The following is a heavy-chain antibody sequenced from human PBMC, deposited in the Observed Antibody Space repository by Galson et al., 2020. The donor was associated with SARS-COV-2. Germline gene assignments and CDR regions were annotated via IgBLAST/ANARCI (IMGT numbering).Heavy chain of an antibody. CDR3: ARAVRGVIIKGFDWFDP. D-gene: IGHD3-10*01. V-gene: IGHV4-31*03. J-gene: IGHJ5*02. CDR2: IYYSGST. Sequence: SDTLSLTCTVSAGSIRSGGYYWSWTRQHPGKGLAWIGYIYYSGSTYYNPSLKSRVTISVDTSKNQFSLKLSSVTAADTAVYYCARAVRGVIIKGFDWFDPWGQGTLVTVSS. CDR1: AGSIRSGGYY.